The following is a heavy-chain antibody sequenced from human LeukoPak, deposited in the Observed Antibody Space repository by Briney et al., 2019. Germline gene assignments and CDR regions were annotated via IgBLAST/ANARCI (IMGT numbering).Heavy chain of an antibody. CDR3: ARGAYGSGSYGDNWFDP. Sequence: GGSLRLSCAASGFTVNRNYMTWVRQAPGKGLEWVSVIYSGGSTYYADSVKGRFTISRDNSKNTLYLQMNSLRAEDTAVYYCARGAYGSGSYGDNWFDPWGQGTLVTVSS. J-gene: IGHJ5*02. CDR2: IYSGGST. D-gene: IGHD3-10*01. CDR1: GFTVNRNY. V-gene: IGHV3-66*01.